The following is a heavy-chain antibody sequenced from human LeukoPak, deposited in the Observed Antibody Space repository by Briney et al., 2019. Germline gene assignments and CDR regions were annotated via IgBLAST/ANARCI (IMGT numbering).Heavy chain of an antibody. V-gene: IGHV3-15*05. CDR1: GFTFSNAW. Sequence: GGSLRLSCAASGFTFSNAWMSWARQAPGKGLEWLGRIRGNADGGTTDYAAPVKGRFTISRDDSKHTLFLQMDSLKAEDTAVYYCTTEYGSAWQRYYFDSWGQGTLVTVSS. CDR2: IRGNADGGTT. CDR3: TTEYGSAWQRYYFDS. D-gene: IGHD6-19*01. J-gene: IGHJ4*02.